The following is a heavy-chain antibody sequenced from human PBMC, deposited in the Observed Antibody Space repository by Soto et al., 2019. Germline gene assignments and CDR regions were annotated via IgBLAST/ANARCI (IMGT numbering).Heavy chain of an antibody. CDR1: GGSVISSSW. V-gene: IGHV4-4*02. D-gene: IGHD2-21*01. Sequence: SETLSLTCGVSGGSVISSSWWTWLRQSPGKGLEWIGEIYHAGSPNYNPSFQSRVIISLDKSKNNFSLRLTSVTAADAAIYYCAPGSSFRGDFDIWGQGTTVTVSS. CDR3: APGSSFRGDFDI. CDR2: IYHAGSP. J-gene: IGHJ3*02.